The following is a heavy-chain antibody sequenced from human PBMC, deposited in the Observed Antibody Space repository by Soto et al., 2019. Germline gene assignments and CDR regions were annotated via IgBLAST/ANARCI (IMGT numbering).Heavy chain of an antibody. CDR2: ISYDGSNK. CDR1: GFTFSSYG. D-gene: IGHD4-17*01. J-gene: IGHJ4*02. V-gene: IGHV3-30*18. CDR3: AKDSPYGDYDYYFYY. Sequence: QVQLVESGGGVVQPGRSLRLSCAASGFTFSSYGMHWVRQAPGKGLEWVAVISYDGSNKYYADSVKCRFTISRDNSKNTRYLQRNSLRAEDTAVYYCAKDSPYGDYDYYFYYWGQGNLVTVSS.